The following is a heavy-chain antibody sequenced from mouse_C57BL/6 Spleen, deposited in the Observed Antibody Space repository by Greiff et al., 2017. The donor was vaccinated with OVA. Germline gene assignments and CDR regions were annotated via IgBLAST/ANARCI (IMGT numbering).Heavy chain of an antibody. CDR1: GYSITSGYY. D-gene: IGHD4-1*01. CDR2: ISYDGSN. V-gene: IGHV3-6*01. CDR3: ARDDATWGYFDV. Sequence: EVQLVESGPGLVKPSQSLSLTCSVTGYSITSGYYWNWIRQFPGNKLEWMGYISYDGSNNYNPSLKNRNSITRDTSKNQFFLKLNSVTTEDSATYHCARDDATWGYFDVSGTQTTVTVSS. J-gene: IGHJ1*03.